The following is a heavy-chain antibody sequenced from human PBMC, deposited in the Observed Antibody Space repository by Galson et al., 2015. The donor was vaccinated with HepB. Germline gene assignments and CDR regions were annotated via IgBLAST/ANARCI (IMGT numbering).Heavy chain of an antibody. D-gene: IGHD6-13*01. CDR1: GFTFSNYA. V-gene: IGHV3-23*01. CDR3: AKTASSRTAFDI. CDR2: ISGSGGST. J-gene: IGHJ3*02. Sequence: SLRLSCAASGFTFSNYAMSWVRQAPGKGLEWVSGISGSGGSTYYADSVKGRFTISRDNSKNRLFLQMNSLRAEDTAVYYCAKTASSRTAFDIWGQGTMVTVSS.